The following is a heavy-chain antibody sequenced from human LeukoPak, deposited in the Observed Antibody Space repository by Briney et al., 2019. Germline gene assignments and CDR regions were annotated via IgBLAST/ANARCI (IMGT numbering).Heavy chain of an antibody. CDR3: ARSVQQLVDDLYYFDY. V-gene: IGHV7-4-1*02. CDR2: INTNTGNP. Sequence: ASVKVSCKASGYTFTSYAMNWVRQAPGQGLEWMGWINTNTGNPTYAQGFTGRFVFSLDTSVSTAYLQISSLKAEDTAVYYCARSVQQLVDDLYYFDYWGQGTLVTASS. J-gene: IGHJ4*02. D-gene: IGHD6-13*01. CDR1: GYTFTSYA.